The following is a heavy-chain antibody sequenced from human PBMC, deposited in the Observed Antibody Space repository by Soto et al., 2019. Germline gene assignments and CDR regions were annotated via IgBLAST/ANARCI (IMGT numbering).Heavy chain of an antibody. D-gene: IGHD3-3*01. J-gene: IGHJ4*02. CDR2: ISSDGNT. V-gene: IGHV3-66*01. CDR3: ARDVLGGAYDFWH. CDR1: GFSVSNFY. Sequence: EVQLVESGGGLVQPGGCLRLSCAASGFSVSNFYMTWVRQAPGMGLEWVSVISSDGNTYYADSVKGRFTISRDSSKNTLYLAMNSLRAGDTAVYYCARDVLGGAYDFWHGGQGTLVTVSS.